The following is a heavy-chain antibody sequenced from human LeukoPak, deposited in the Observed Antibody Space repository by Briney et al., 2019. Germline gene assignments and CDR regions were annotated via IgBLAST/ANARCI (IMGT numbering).Heavy chain of an antibody. CDR3: AKDRMASGDYSAFDY. Sequence: GGSLRLSCAASGFTFSSYAMHWVRRAPGKGLEWVAVISYDGSNKYYADSVKGRFTISRDNSKNTLYLQMNSLRAEDTAVYYCAKDRMASGDYSAFDYWGQGTLVTVSS. V-gene: IGHV3-30*04. CDR1: GFTFSSYA. J-gene: IGHJ4*02. CDR2: ISYDGSNK. D-gene: IGHD4-17*01.